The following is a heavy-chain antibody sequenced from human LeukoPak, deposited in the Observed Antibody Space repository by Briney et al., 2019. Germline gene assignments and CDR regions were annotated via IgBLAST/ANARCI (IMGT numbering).Heavy chain of an antibody. D-gene: IGHD3-16*01. CDR2: ISGSGGST. V-gene: IGHV3-23*01. CDR1: GFTFSSYA. J-gene: IGHJ4*02. CDR3: AKGYDYVWGSYSYYFDY. Sequence: PGGSLRLSCAASGFTFSSYAMSWVRQAPGKGLEWVSAISGSGGSTYYADSVKGRFTISRDNSKNTLYLQMNSLRAEDTAVYYCAKGYDYVWGSYSYYFDYWGQGTLVTVSS.